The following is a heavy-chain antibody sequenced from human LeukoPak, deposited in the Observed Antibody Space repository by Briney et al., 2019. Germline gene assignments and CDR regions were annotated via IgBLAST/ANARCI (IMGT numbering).Heavy chain of an antibody. CDR3: ARVVPEHYYYYGMDV. CDR2: IYYSGST. Sequence: SETLSLTCTVSGGSISSYYWSWIRQPPGKGLEWIGYIYYSGSTNYNPSLKSRVTISVDTSKNHFSLKLSSVTAADTAVYYCARVVPEHYYYYGMDVWGQGTTVTVSS. V-gene: IGHV4-59*01. J-gene: IGHJ6*02. CDR1: GGSISSYY. D-gene: IGHD2-21*01.